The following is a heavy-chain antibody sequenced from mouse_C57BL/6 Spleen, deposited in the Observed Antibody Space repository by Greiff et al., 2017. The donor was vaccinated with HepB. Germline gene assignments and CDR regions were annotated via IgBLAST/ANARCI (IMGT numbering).Heavy chain of an antibody. V-gene: IGHV1-52*01. J-gene: IGHJ3*01. CDR1: GYTFTSYW. CDR2: IDPSDSET. Sequence: QQPGAELVRPGSSVKLSCKASGYTFTSYWMHWVKQRPIQGLEWIGNIDPSDSETHYNQKFKDKATLTVDKSSSTAYMQLSSLTSEDSAVYYCARGYYGSSYGFAYWGQGTLVTVSA. CDR3: ARGYYGSSYGFAY. D-gene: IGHD1-1*01.